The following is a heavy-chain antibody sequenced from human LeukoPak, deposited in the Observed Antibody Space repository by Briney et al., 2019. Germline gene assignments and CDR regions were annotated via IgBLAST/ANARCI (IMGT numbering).Heavy chain of an antibody. D-gene: IGHD1-20*01. J-gene: IGHJ4*02. CDR3: ARDHNYCFAD. CDR2: ISSDSSAI. CDR1: GFTFSTYV. V-gene: IGHV3-48*02. Sequence: PGGSLRLSCAASGFTFSTYVMNWVRQAPGKGLEWVSYISSDSSAIYYADSVKGRFTISRDNAKNSLYLQMNSLRDEDTAVYYCARDHNYCFADWGQGTLVTVSS.